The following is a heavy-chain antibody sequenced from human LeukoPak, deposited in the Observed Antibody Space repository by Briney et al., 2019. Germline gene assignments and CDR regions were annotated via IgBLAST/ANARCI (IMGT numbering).Heavy chain of an antibody. V-gene: IGHV4-61*05. CDR1: GGSISSSSYY. Sequence: SETLSLTCTVSGGSISSSSYYWGWIRQPPGKGLEWIGYIYYSGSTNYNPSLKSRVTISVDTSKNQFSLKLSSVTAADTAVYYCARFGRIFDDFWSGYPYGMDVWGQGTTVTVSS. D-gene: IGHD3-3*01. J-gene: IGHJ6*02. CDR2: IYYSGST. CDR3: ARFGRIFDDFWSGYPYGMDV.